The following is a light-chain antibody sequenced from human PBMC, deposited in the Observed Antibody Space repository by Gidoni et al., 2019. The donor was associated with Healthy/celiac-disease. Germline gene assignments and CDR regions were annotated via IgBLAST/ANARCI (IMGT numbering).Light chain of an antibody. J-gene: IGKJ4*01. V-gene: IGKV3-20*01. CDR3: QQYGSSRALT. CDR2: GAS. Sequence: EIVLTQAPGTLSVSPGERATLSSRASLSVSSSYLAWYQQKPGQAPRLLIYGASSRATGIPDRFSGSGSGTDFTLTISRLEAEDFAVYYCQQYGSSRALTFGGGTKVEIK. CDR1: LSVSSSY.